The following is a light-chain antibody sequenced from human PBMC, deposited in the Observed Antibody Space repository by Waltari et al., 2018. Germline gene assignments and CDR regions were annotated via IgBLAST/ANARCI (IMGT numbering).Light chain of an antibody. CDR2: EVT. J-gene: IGLJ1*01. Sequence: QSALTQPATVSGSPGQSITIPCTGTSSDVGGYNLVSWYQHHPGKAPKLIIYEVTKRPPEISGRFSGSKSGYTASLTVSGLHAEDEADYYCCSYSGGWPYVFGTGTKVAVL. CDR1: SSDVGGYNL. V-gene: IGLV2-23*02. CDR3: CSYSGGWPYV.